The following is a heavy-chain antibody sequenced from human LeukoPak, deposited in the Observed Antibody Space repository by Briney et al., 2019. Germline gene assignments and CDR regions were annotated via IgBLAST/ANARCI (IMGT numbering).Heavy chain of an antibody. J-gene: IGHJ3*02. D-gene: IGHD3-22*01. Sequence: GGSLRLSCAASGFTFSSYGMHWVRQAPGKGLEWVAFIRYDGSDKYYADSVKGRFTISRDNSKNTLYLQMNSLRAEDTAVYYCARDRWYYYDSSDYYHDAFDIWGQGTMVTVSS. CDR1: GFTFSSYG. V-gene: IGHV3-30*02. CDR3: ARDRWYYYDSSDYYHDAFDI. CDR2: IRYDGSDK.